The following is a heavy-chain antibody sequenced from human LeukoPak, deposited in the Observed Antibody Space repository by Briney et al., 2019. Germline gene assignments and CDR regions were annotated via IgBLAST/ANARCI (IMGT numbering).Heavy chain of an antibody. CDR3: ARVGALLDRDDY. Sequence: GGSLRLSCAASEFTFDNYAMSWVRQAPGKGLEWVSVIYSGGSTYYADSVKGRFTISRDNSKNTLYLQMNSLRAEDTAVYYCARVGALLDRDDYWGQGTLVTVSS. V-gene: IGHV3-53*01. J-gene: IGHJ4*02. D-gene: IGHD1-26*01. CDR2: IYSGGST. CDR1: EFTFDNYA.